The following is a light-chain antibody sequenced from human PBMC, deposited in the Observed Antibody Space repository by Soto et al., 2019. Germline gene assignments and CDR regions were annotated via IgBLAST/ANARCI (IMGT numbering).Light chain of an antibody. CDR2: GAS. J-gene: IGKJ1*01. CDR3: QQYGSSPRT. CDR1: QSVSSSY. Sequence: ELVVTQSPGTLSVSPGERATLSCRASQSVSSSYLAWYQQKPGQAPRLLIYGASSRATGIPDRFSGSGSGTDFTLTISSLEPEDFAVYYCQQYGSSPRTFGQGTKVDIK. V-gene: IGKV3-20*01.